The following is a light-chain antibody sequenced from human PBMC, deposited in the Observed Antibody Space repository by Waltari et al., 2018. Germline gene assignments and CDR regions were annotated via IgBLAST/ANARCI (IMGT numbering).Light chain of an antibody. J-gene: IGLJ3*02. V-gene: IGLV3-27*01. CDR3: YSVSANSWV. CDR1: VLAKKY. CDR2: RDN. Sequence: VLAKKYGRWLQQKPGQAPMLLIYRDNARPSGIPERFSGSSSGTTVTLTISGAHVEDEADYYCYSVSANSWVFGGGTRLTVL.